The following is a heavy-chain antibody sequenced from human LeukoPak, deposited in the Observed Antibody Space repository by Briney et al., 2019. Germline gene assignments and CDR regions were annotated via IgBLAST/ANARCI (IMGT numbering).Heavy chain of an antibody. D-gene: IGHD2-15*01. V-gene: IGHV4-59*08. CDR2: IYYSGST. CDR1: GGSISSYY. J-gene: IGHJ4*02. Sequence: SETLSLTCTVSGGSISSYYWSWIRQPPWKGLEWIGYIYYSGSTNYNPFLKSRVTISVDTSKNQFSLKLSSVTAADTAVYYCARHPIRSGGSPVDYWGQGTLVTVSS. CDR3: ARHPIRSGGSPVDY.